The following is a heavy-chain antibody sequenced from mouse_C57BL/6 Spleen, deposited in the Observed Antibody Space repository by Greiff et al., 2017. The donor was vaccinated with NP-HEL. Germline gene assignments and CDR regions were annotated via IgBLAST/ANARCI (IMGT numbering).Heavy chain of an antibody. Sequence: DVKLVESGGGLVKPGGSLKLSCAASGFTFSDYGMHWVRQAPEKGLEWVAYISSGSSTIDYADTVKGRFTISRDNAKNTLFLQMTSLRSEDTAMYYCARKNVGYFSFAYWGQGTLVTVSA. CDR1: GFTFSDYG. CDR2: ISSGSSTI. D-gene: IGHD2-3*01. J-gene: IGHJ3*01. CDR3: ARKNVGYFSFAY. V-gene: IGHV5-17*01.